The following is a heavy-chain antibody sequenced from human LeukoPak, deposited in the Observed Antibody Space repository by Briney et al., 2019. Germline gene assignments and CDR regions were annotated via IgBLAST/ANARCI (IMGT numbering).Heavy chain of an antibody. Sequence: SETLPLTCAVYGGSFSGYYWSWIRQPPGKGLEWIGEINHSGSTNYNPSLKSRVTISVDTSKNQFSLKLSSVTAADTAVYYCAGVRITMIVVSFYYYGMDVWGQGTTVTVSS. J-gene: IGHJ6*02. CDR3: AGVRITMIVVSFYYYGMDV. CDR2: INHSGST. D-gene: IGHD3-22*01. V-gene: IGHV4-34*01. CDR1: GGSFSGYY.